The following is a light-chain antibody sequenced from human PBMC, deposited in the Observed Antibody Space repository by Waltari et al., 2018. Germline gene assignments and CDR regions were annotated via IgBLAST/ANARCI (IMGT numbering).Light chain of an antibody. CDR2: EKN. CDR1: SLRSYY. J-gene: IGLJ2*01. V-gene: IGLV3-19*01. Sequence: SSELTQDPAVSVAMGQTVRITCQGDSLRSYYASWYQQRPGQAPRLVMYEKNNLPSGCPDRLPGSTSHNTASLTITGAQPEDEASYYGHSRDASGVGGSFGGGTKLTVL. CDR3: HSRDASGVGGS.